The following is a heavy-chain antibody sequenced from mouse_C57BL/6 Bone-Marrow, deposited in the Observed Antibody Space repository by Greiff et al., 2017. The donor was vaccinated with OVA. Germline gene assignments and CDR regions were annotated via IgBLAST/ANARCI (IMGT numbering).Heavy chain of an antibody. CDR1: GFTFSDYY. V-gene: IGHV5-16*01. CDR3: ARDLDY. J-gene: IGHJ2*01. Sequence: VQLKESEGGLVQPGSSMKLSCTASGFTFSDYYMAWVRQVPEKGLEWVANINYDGSSTYYLDSLKSRFIISRDNAKNILYLQMSSLKSEDTATYYCARDLDYWGQGTTLTVSS. CDR2: INYDGSST.